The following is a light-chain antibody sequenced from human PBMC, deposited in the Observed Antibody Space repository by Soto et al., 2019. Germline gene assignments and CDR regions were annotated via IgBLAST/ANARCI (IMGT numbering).Light chain of an antibody. CDR2: AAS. CDR1: QSISSY. V-gene: IGKV1-39*01. Sequence: DTQMTQSPSSLSASVGDRVTIICRASQSISSYLNWYQQKPGKAPKLLIYAASSLQSGVPSRFSGSGSGTDFTLTISSLQPEDFATYYCQQSYSTPYVTFGQGTKVEIK. CDR3: QQSYSTPYVT. J-gene: IGKJ1*01.